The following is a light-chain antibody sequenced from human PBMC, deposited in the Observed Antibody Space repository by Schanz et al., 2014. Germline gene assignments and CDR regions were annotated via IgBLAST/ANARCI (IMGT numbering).Light chain of an antibody. V-gene: IGLV2-8*01. CDR2: EVN. Sequence: QSALTQPPSASGSPGQSVTISCTGTSSDVGAYNFVSWYEQHPGKAPKLMINEVNKRPSGVPDRFSGSKSGNTASLTISGLQAEDEADYYCCSYAGNNKLLFGGGTKLTVL. CDR3: CSYAGNNKLL. J-gene: IGLJ2*01. CDR1: SSDVGAYNF.